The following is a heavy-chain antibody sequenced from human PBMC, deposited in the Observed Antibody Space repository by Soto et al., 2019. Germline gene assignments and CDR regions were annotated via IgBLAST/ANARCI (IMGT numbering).Heavy chain of an antibody. CDR1: GGSISSGGYS. Sequence: PSETLSLTCAVSGGSISSGGYSWSWIRQPPGKGLEWIGYIYHSGSTYYNPSLKSRVTISVDRSKNQFSLKLTSVTAADTAVYYCAREKITGLFDYWGQGTLVTFSS. CDR3: AREKITGLFDY. D-gene: IGHD2-8*02. V-gene: IGHV4-30-2*01. CDR2: IYHSGST. J-gene: IGHJ4*02.